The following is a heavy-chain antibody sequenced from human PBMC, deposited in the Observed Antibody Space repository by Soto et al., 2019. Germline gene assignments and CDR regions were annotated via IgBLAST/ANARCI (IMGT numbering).Heavy chain of an antibody. J-gene: IGHJ4*02. CDR1: GFTFSSDW. Sequence: GGSLRLSCAASGFTFSSDWMDWVRQAPGKGLEWVANINQDGSEKNYVDSVKGRFTIFRDNAQNSLYLQMSSLTAEDSALYFCSRSLNYWGQGPLVTVSS. CDR2: INQDGSEK. CDR3: SRSLNY. V-gene: IGHV3-7*01.